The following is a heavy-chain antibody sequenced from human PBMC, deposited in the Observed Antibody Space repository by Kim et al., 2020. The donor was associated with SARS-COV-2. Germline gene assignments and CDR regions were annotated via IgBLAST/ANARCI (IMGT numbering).Heavy chain of an antibody. CDR2: INSDGSST. CDR1: GFTFSSYW. Sequence: GGSLRLSCAASGFTFSSYWMHWVRQAPGKGLVWVARINSDGSSTSYADSVKGRFTISRDNAKNTLYLQMNSLRAEDTAVYYCGRAGSVGGSWRIYYFGYWGQGTLVTVSS. J-gene: IGHJ4*02. D-gene: IGHD6-13*01. V-gene: IGHV3-74*01. CDR3: GRAGSVGGSWRIYYFGY.